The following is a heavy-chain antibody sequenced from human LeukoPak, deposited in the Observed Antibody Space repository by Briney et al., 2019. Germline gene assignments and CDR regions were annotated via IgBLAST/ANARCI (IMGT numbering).Heavy chain of an antibody. D-gene: IGHD5-18*01. V-gene: IGHV3-66*01. CDR2: IYSGGST. Sequence: GGSLRLSCAASGFAVSSNYMSWVRQAPGKGLEWVSVIYSGGSTYYADSVKGRFTISRDNSKNTLYLQMNSLRAEDTAVYYCARSLQLWSTFDYWGQGTLVTVSS. J-gene: IGHJ4*02. CDR3: ARSLQLWSTFDY. CDR1: GFAVSSNY.